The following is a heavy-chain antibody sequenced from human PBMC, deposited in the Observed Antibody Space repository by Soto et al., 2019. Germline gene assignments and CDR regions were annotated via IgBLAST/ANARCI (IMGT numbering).Heavy chain of an antibody. V-gene: IGHV5-10-1*01. CDR1: GFSFTNYW. J-gene: IGHJ5*02. CDR2: IDPVDSYA. Sequence: GESLKISCKGSGFSFTNYWISRVRQMPGKGLEWMGNIDPVDSYANYSPSFQGHVTFPDATSISTAYLQWSSLKASDTAMYFCARIESIARNWFDPWGQGTLVTVSS. D-gene: IGHD6-13*01. CDR3: ARIESIARNWFDP.